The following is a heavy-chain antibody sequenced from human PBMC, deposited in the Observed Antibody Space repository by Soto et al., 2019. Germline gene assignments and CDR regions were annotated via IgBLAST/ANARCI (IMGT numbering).Heavy chain of an antibody. CDR2: IYPGDSDT. D-gene: IGHD1-26*01. CDR3: ARHGSGGSYLYWYFDL. CDR1: GYSFTSYW. V-gene: IGHV5-51*01. J-gene: IGHJ2*01. Sequence: PGESLKIACKGSGYSFTSYWIGWVRQMPGKGLEWMGIIYPGDSDTRYSPSFQGQVTISADKSISTAYLQWSSLKASDTAMYYCARHGSGGSYLYWYFDLWGRGTLVTVSS.